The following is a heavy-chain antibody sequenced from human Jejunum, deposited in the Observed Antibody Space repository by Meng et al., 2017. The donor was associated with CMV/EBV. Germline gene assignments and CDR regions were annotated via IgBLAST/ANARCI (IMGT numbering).Heavy chain of an antibody. V-gene: IGHV3-30-3*01. D-gene: IGHD3-10*01. CDR3: AREKRFTNYFDS. CDR1: GFTITTYP. Sequence: SGFTITTYPIHWVRQAPGKGLEWVAGISYEGSTKYLADSVKGQFSVSRDSSKNTVYLQMNSLRAEDTAVYYCAREKRFTNYFDSWGRGTLVTVSS. J-gene: IGHJ4*02. CDR2: ISYEGSTK.